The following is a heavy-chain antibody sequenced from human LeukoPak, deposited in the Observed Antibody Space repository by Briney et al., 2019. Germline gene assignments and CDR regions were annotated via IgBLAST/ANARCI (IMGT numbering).Heavy chain of an antibody. CDR3: ARDGTGYSSGWYYWYFDL. CDR2: INPNSGGT. V-gene: IGHV1-2*02. CDR1: GYTFTGYY. J-gene: IGHJ2*01. Sequence: ASVEVSCKASGYTFTGYYMHWVRQAPGQGFEWMGWINPNSGGTNYAQKFQGRVTMTRDTSISTAYMELGRLRSDDTAVYYCARDGTGYSSGWYYWYFDLWGRGTLVTVSS. D-gene: IGHD6-19*01.